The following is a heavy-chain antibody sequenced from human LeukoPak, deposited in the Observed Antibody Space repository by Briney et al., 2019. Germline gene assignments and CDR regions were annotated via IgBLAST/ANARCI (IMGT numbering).Heavy chain of an antibody. CDR1: GGSISSSDYY. D-gene: IGHD7-27*01. CDR3: ARAGLRNWVDY. Sequence: KPSQTLSLTCTVSGGSISSSDYYWGWIRQPPGKGLEWIGSIYYSGTTYYNPSLKSRLTISVDTSKYHFSLRLNSVTAADTAVYYCARAGLRNWVDYWDQGTLVTVSS. CDR2: IYYSGTT. V-gene: IGHV4-39*02. J-gene: IGHJ4*02.